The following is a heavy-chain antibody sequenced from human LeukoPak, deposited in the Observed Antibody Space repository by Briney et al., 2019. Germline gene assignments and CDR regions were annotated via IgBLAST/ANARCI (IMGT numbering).Heavy chain of an antibody. CDR2: ISAYTGNT. V-gene: IGHV1-18*04. Sequence: GASVKVSCKASGYTFSGYYMHWVRQAPGQGLEWMGCISAYTGNTDYAQNLQGRVTMTTDTSTSTAYMELRSLRSDDTAVYYCAKERWMYGSGYYHPFDYWGQGTLVTVSS. CDR3: AKERWMYGSGYYHPFDY. CDR1: GYTFSGYY. D-gene: IGHD3-22*01. J-gene: IGHJ4*02.